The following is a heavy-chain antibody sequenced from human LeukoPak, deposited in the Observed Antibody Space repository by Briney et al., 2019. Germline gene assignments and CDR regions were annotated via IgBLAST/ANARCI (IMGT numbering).Heavy chain of an antibody. J-gene: IGHJ4*02. V-gene: IGHV3-23*01. Sequence: PGGSLRLSCAASGFTFSSYAMSWVRQVPGKGPEWVSAITGSGGSTYYADSVKGRFTTSRDNSKNTLYLQMNSLRAEDTTVYYCTKNGDSVWGSLYYFDSWGQGTLVTVSS. CDR1: GFTFSSYA. CDR3: TKNGDSVWGSLYYFDS. D-gene: IGHD3-16*01. CDR2: ITGSGGST.